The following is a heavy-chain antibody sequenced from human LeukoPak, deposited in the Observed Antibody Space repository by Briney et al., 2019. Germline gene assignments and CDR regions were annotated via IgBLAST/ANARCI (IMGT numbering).Heavy chain of an antibody. CDR1: GFAFKNAW. Sequence: PGGSLRLSCAASGFAFKNAWMHWVRQVPGKGLEWVSRINDDGSATFYADSVKGRFTISRDNAKNMLFLQMSSLRAEDTAVYFCAREILAPGKTHDYWGQGTLVTVSS. J-gene: IGHJ4*02. CDR2: INDDGSAT. V-gene: IGHV3-74*01. CDR3: AREILAPGKTHDY.